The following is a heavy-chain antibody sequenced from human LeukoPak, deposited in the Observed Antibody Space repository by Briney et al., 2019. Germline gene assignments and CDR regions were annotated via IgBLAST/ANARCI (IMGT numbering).Heavy chain of an antibody. CDR1: GFNFSTFG. Sequence: PGRSLRLSCAASGFNFSTFGMHWARRAPGKGLEWVAVIWNDGSKKFYAESVKGRFTISRDNSQNTLYLQMNRLRAEDTAVYYCGRDSLGGDYWGQGTLVTVSS. D-gene: IGHD3-16*01. CDR3: GRDSLGGDY. CDR2: IWNDGSKK. V-gene: IGHV3-33*08. J-gene: IGHJ4*02.